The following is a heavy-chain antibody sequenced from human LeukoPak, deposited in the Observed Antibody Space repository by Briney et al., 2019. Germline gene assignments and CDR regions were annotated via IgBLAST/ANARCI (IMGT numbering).Heavy chain of an antibody. J-gene: IGHJ6*02. CDR2: IWFDGSDK. D-gene: IGHD1-20*01. V-gene: IGHV3-33*01. Sequence: AGRSLRLSCAASGFTVGNYGLHWVRQAPGKGLEWVASIWFDGSDKYYADSVKGRFTISRDNSKNTLYLQMNSLRAEDTAVYYCARDRGPYNWGHGLDVWGPGTTVTVSS. CDR3: ARDRGPYNWGHGLDV. CDR1: GFTVGNYG.